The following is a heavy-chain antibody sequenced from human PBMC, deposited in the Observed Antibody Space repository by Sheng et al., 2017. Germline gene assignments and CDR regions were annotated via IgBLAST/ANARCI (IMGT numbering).Heavy chain of an antibody. D-gene: IGHD4-17*01. CDR1: GGTFSSYA. Sequence: QVQLVQSGAEVKKPGSSVKVSCKASGGTFSSYAISWVRQAPGQGLEWMGGIIPIFGTANYAQKFQGRVTITTDESTSTAYMELSSLRSEDTAVYYCARESRPQFYGDYGGRAFDIWGQGTSGHRLF. CDR3: ARESRPQFYGDYGGRAFDI. CDR2: IIPIFGTA. V-gene: IGHV1-69*05. J-gene: IGHJ3*02.